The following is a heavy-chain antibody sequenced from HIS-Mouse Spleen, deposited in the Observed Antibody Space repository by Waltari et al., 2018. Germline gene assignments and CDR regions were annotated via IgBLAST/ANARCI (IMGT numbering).Heavy chain of an antibody. D-gene: IGHD1-26*01. CDR3: ARAWELLAFDI. CDR2: INSDGSST. Sequence: EVQLVESGGGLVQPGGSLRLSCAASGFTFSSYWMHWVRKAPGKELVVVSRINSDGSSTSYADSVKGRFTISRDNAKNTLYLQMNSLRAEDTAVYYCARAWELLAFDIWGQGTMVTVSS. CDR1: GFTFSSYW. J-gene: IGHJ3*02. V-gene: IGHV3-74*01.